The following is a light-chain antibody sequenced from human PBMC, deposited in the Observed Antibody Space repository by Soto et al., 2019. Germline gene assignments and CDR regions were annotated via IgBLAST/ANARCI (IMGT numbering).Light chain of an antibody. Sequence: QSALTQPASVSGSPGQSITISCTGTSSDVGGYKLVSWYQQYPGKAPKLILYEDTKRPSGVSNRFSGSKSGNTASLTISGLQAEDEADYHCCSYADTFSMFGGGTQLTVL. CDR1: SSDVGGYKL. V-gene: IGLV2-23*01. CDR2: EDT. J-gene: IGLJ3*02. CDR3: CSYADTFSM.